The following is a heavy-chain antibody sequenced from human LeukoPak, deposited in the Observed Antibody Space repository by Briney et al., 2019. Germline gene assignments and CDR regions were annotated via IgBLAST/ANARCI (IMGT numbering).Heavy chain of an antibody. J-gene: IGHJ5*01. CDR1: GFTFNNYW. D-gene: IGHD3-10*01. Sequence: GGSLRLSCAASGFTFNNYWLHWVRQVPGKGLMWVSRINGDGNNVNYADSVKGRFIISRDNAKNSLSLQMNSLRVEDTAVYYCAREDYGSGSYLNWFDSWGQGTLVTVSS. CDR3: AREDYGSGSYLNWFDS. V-gene: IGHV3-74*01. CDR2: INGDGNNV.